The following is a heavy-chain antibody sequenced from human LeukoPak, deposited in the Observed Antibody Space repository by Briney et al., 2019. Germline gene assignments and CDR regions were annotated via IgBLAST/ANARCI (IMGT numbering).Heavy chain of an antibody. CDR2: ITHSGST. CDR3: ARTKPLDPFDF. CDR1: GGSFSGYY. Sequence: SETLSLTCAVYGGSFSGYYWNWIRQPPGKGLEWIGEITHSGSTKYSPSLKSRVTISVDTSKNQFSLKVNSVTAADTAVYYCARTKPLDPFDFWGQGTLVTVSS. J-gene: IGHJ3*01. V-gene: IGHV4-34*01.